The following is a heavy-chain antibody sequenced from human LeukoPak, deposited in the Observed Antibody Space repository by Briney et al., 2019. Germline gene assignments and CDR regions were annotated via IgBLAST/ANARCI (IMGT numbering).Heavy chain of an antibody. Sequence: GGSLRLSCAASGFTFSSYAMSWVRQAPGKGLEWVSAISGSGGGTYYADSVKGRFTISRDNSKNTLYLQMNSLRAEDTAIYYCAKDTGYGSGKSFDYWGQGTLVTVSS. D-gene: IGHD3-10*01. J-gene: IGHJ4*02. CDR1: GFTFSSYA. CDR2: ISGSGGGT. CDR3: AKDTGYGSGKSFDY. V-gene: IGHV3-23*01.